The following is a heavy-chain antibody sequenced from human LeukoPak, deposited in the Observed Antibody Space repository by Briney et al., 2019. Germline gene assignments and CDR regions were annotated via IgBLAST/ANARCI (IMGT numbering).Heavy chain of an antibody. CDR1: GFAFSNFA. CDR2: ISGGGYGT. CDR3: AKDLLPDTAMVTGGFCDY. Sequence: QPGGFLRLSCVASGFAFSNFAMSWVRQAPGKGLEWVSGISGGGYGTSYEDSVKGRFTISRDNSNNTLFLHMNSLRAEDTAVYYCAKDLLPDTAMVTGGFCDYWGQGTLVTVSS. V-gene: IGHV3-23*01. J-gene: IGHJ4*02. D-gene: IGHD5-18*01.